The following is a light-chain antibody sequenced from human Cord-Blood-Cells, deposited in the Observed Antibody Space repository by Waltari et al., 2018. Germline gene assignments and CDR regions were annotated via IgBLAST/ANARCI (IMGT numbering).Light chain of an antibody. CDR3: CSYTGSYIHVV. CDR1: SSDVGGYNY. CDR2: DDN. J-gene: IGLJ2*01. Sequence: QSALTQPRSVSGSPGQSVTISCTGTSSDVGGYNYVSWYQQHPGKAPKLMIYDDNKPARGVPDRFSGAKSGNTAFLTRLGVQGEDGAYYYCCSYTGSYIHVVFGGGNKLTVL. V-gene: IGLV2-11*01.